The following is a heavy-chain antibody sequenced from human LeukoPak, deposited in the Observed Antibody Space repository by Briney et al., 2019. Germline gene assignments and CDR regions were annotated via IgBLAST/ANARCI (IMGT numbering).Heavy chain of an antibody. J-gene: IGHJ4*02. CDR1: GFTFSSYS. D-gene: IGHD5-24*01. CDR3: ARDVGARDGYNSGVLDY. Sequence: GGSLRLSCAASGFTFSSYSMNWVRQAPGKGLEWVSSISSSSSYIYYADPVKGRFTISRDNAKNSLYLQMNSLRAEDTAVYYCARDVGARDGYNSGVLDYWGQGTLVTVSS. CDR2: ISSSSSYI. V-gene: IGHV3-21*01.